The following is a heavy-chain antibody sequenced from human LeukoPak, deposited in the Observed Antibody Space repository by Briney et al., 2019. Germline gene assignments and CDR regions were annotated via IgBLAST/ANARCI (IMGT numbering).Heavy chain of an antibody. V-gene: IGHV3-30-3*01. CDR1: GFRFSNYA. CDR2: ISYDGSNK. CDR3: ARDSHTRVTHYAFDI. Sequence: GGSLRLSCTASGFRFSNYAMNWVRQAPGKGLEWVAVISYDGSNKYYADSVKGRFTISRDNSKNTLYLQMNSLRAEDTAVYYCARDSHTRVTHYAFDIWGQGTMVTVSS. D-gene: IGHD4-11*01. J-gene: IGHJ3*02.